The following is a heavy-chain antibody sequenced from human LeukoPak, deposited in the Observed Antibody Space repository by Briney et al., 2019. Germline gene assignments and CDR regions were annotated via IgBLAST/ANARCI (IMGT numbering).Heavy chain of an antibody. V-gene: IGHV4-31*11. J-gene: IGHJ6*03. CDR3: ARGDDPKYSYYMDV. CDR1: GGSMSSQY. CDR2: IYYSGST. D-gene: IGHD1-1*01. Sequence: SETLSLTCAVSGGSMSSQYWSWIRQHPGKGLEWIGYIYYSGSTYYNPSLKSRVTISVDTSKNQFSLKLSSVTAADTAVYYCARGDDPKYSYYMDVWGKGTTVTVSS.